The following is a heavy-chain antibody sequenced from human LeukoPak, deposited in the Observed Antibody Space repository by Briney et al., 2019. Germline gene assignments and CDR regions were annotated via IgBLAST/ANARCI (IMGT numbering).Heavy chain of an antibody. V-gene: IGHV3-30-3*01. CDR3: AREDGDAFDY. CDR1: GFTFSSYA. Sequence: PGRSLRLSCAASGFTFSSYAVHWVRQAPGKGLEWVAVISYDGSNKYYADSVKGRFTISRDNSKNTLYLQMNSLRAEDTAVYYCAREDGDAFDYWGQGTLVTVSS. J-gene: IGHJ4*02. CDR2: ISYDGSNK. D-gene: IGHD4-17*01.